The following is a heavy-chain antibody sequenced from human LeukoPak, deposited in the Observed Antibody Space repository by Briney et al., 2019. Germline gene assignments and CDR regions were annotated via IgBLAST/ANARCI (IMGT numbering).Heavy chain of an antibody. CDR2: IYTSGST. J-gene: IGHJ2*01. CDR1: GGSISNYY. V-gene: IGHV4-4*09. CDR3: ARRVKGYYGSGSYFWYFDL. D-gene: IGHD3-10*01. Sequence: SETLSLTCTISGGSISNYYWSWIRQPPGKGLEWIGYIYTSGSTNYNPSLKSRVTISVDTSKNQFSLKLSSVTAADTAVYYRARRVKGYYGSGSYFWYFDLWGRGTLVTVSS.